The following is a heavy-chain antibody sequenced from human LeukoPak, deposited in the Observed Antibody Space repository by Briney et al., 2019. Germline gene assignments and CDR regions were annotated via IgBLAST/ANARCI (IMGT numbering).Heavy chain of an antibody. D-gene: IGHD3-3*01. Sequence: PSETLSLTCTASGGPISNYYWNWIRQAPGKGLEWIGNVYYSGNTNYNPSLKSRVSISLDTSRNQFFLNLSSVTATDTAVYYCARSFGSKNAFDVWGQGTVVTVSS. CDR2: VYYSGNT. J-gene: IGHJ3*01. CDR1: GGPISNYY. V-gene: IGHV4-59*08. CDR3: ARSFGSKNAFDV.